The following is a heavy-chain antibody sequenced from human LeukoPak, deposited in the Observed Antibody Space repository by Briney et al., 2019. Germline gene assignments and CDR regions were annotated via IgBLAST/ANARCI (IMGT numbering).Heavy chain of an antibody. Sequence: SETLSLTCAVYGGSFSGYYWSWIRQPPGKGLEWIGEINHSGSTNYNPPLKSRVPISVNTSKNQFSLKLSSVTAADTAVYYCAADQYSYGSYFDYWGEGTLVTVSS. CDR2: INHSGST. CDR1: GGSFSGYY. J-gene: IGHJ4*02. D-gene: IGHD5-18*01. V-gene: IGHV4-34*01. CDR3: AADQYSYGSYFDY.